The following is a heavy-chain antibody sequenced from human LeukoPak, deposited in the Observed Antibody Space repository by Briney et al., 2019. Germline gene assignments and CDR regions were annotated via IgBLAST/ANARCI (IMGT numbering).Heavy chain of an antibody. Sequence: SETLSLTCAVYGGSFSGYYWSWIRQPPGKGLEWIGGINHSGSTNYNPSLKSRVTISVDTSKNQFSLKLSSVTAADTAVYYCARSAYDSSGYYYGRRASWFDPWGQGTLVIVSS. D-gene: IGHD3-22*01. CDR2: INHSGST. V-gene: IGHV4-34*01. CDR3: ARSAYDSSGYYYGRRASWFDP. CDR1: GGSFSGYY. J-gene: IGHJ5*02.